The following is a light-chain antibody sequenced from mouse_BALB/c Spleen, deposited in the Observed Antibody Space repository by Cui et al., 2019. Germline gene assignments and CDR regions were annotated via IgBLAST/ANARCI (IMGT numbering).Light chain of an antibody. CDR1: QSLLNSGNQKNY. V-gene: IGKV8-19*01. J-gene: IGKJ4*01. Sequence: DIVMTQSPSSLTVTAGEKVTMSCKSSQSLLNSGNQKNYLTWYQQKPGQPPKLLIYWASTRESGVPDRFTGRGSGTDFTLTISSVQAEDLAVYYCQNDYSYPFTFGSGTKLEIK. CDR2: WAS. CDR3: QNDYSYPFT.